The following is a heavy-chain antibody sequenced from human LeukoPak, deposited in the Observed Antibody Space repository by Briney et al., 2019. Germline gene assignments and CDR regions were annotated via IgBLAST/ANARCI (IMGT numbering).Heavy chain of an antibody. J-gene: IGHJ3*02. CDR2: ISGSGGST. D-gene: IGHD1-26*01. CDR1: GFTFSSYA. CDR3: TTATGGYSGSYISFDI. V-gene: IGHV3-23*01. Sequence: GGFLRLSCAASGFTFSSYAMSWVRQAPGKGLEWVSAISGSGGSTYYADSVKGRFTISRDDSKNTLYLQMNSLKTEDTAVYYCTTATGGYSGSYISFDIWGQGTMVTVSS.